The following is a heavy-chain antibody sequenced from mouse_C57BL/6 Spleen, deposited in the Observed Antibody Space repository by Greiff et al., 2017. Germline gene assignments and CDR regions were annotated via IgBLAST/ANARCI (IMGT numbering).Heavy chain of an antibody. V-gene: IGHV1-64*01. Sequence: QVQLKQPGAELVKPGASVKLSCKASGYTFTSYWMHWVKQRPGQGLEWIGMIHPNSGSTNYNEKFKSKATLTVDKSSSTAYMQLSSLTSEDSAVYYCARGDYRFAYWGQGTLVTVSA. CDR3: ARGDYRFAY. CDR2: IHPNSGST. D-gene: IGHD2-4*01. CDR1: GYTFTSYW. J-gene: IGHJ3*01.